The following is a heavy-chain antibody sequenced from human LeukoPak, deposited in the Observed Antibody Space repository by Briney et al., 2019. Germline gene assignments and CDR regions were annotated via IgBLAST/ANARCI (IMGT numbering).Heavy chain of an antibody. CDR1: GGTFSSYA. Sequence: SVKVSCKASGGTFSSYAISWVRQAPGQGLEWMGGIIPIFGTANYAQKFQGRVTITADESTSTAYMELSSLRSEDTAVYYCASHLARMDIVATPSYYYYGMDVWGKGTKVTVSS. CDR3: ASHLARMDIVATPSYYYYGMDV. D-gene: IGHD5-12*01. V-gene: IGHV1-69*13. CDR2: IIPIFGTA. J-gene: IGHJ6*04.